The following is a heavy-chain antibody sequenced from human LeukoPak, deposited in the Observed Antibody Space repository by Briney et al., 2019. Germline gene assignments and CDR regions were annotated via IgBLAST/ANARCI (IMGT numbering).Heavy chain of an antibody. CDR3: ATEVRGVSFNY. Sequence: GGSLRLSCAASGFTFSSYSMNWVRQAPGKGLEWVSSISSSSSYIYYADSVKGRFTISRDNAKNSLYLQMNSLRAEDTAVYYCATEVRGVSFNYWGQGTLATVSS. V-gene: IGHV3-21*01. CDR1: GFTFSSYS. D-gene: IGHD3-10*01. CDR2: ISSSSSYI. J-gene: IGHJ4*02.